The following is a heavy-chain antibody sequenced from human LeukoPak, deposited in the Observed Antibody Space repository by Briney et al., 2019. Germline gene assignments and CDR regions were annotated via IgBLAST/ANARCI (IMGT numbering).Heavy chain of an antibody. J-gene: IGHJ4*02. CDR1: GGSISSGDYY. CDR2: IYYSGST. D-gene: IGHD1-26*01. Sequence: PSQTLSLTCTVSGGSISSGDYYWSWIRQPPGKGLEWIGCIYYSGSTYYNPSLKSRVTISVDTSKNQFSLKLSSVTAADTAVYYCARSNIVGATSPFDYWGQGTLVTVSS. V-gene: IGHV4-30-4*08. CDR3: ARSNIVGATSPFDY.